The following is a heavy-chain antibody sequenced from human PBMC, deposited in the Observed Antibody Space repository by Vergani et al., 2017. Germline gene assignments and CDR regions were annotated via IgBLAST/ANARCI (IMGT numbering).Heavy chain of an antibody. Sequence: QVQLVQSGAEVKKPGASVKVSCKASGYTFTGYYLHLMRQAPGQGLEWMGWIDPNNGDTKYAQKFQGRVTMTRDTSISTAYMELSRLRSDDTAVYYCARGVRDSSGNTNFDYWGQGTLVTVSS. D-gene: IGHD4-23*01. CDR3: ARGVRDSSGNTNFDY. J-gene: IGHJ4*02. V-gene: IGHV1-2*02. CDR2: IDPNNGDT. CDR1: GYTFTGYY.